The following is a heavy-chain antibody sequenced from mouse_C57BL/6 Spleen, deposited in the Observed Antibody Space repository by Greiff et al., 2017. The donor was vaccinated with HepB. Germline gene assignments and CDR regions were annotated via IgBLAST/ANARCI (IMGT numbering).Heavy chain of an antibody. J-gene: IGHJ4*01. CDR2: ISSGSSTI. V-gene: IGHV5-17*01. D-gene: IGHD1-1*01. Sequence: DVQLVESGGGLVKPGGSLKLSCAASGFTFSDYGMHWVRQAPEKGLEWVAYISSGSSTIYYADTVKGRFTISRDNAKNTLFLQMTSLRSEDTAMYYGARLITTVVAYYAMDYWGQGTSVTVSS. CDR3: ARLITTVVAYYAMDY. CDR1: GFTFSDYG.